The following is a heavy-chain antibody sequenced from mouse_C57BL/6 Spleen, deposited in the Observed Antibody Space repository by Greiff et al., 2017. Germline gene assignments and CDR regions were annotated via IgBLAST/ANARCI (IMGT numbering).Heavy chain of an antibody. J-gene: IGHJ1*03. CDR2: IDPSDSYT. CDR1: GYTFTSYW. CDR3: ARCGGSSPGYFDV. Sequence: QVQLQQPGAELVMPGASVKLSCKASGYTFTSYWMHWVKQRPGQGLEWIGEIDPSDSYTNYNQKFKGKSTLTVDKSSSTAYMQLSSLTSEDSAVYYCARCGGSSPGYFDVWGTGTTVTVSS. D-gene: IGHD1-1*01. V-gene: IGHV1-69*01.